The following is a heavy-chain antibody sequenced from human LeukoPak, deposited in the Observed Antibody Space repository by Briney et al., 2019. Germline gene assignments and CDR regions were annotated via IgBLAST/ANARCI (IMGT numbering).Heavy chain of an antibody. CDR1: DFTFTNAW. V-gene: IGHV3-15*01. Sequence: GGSLSLSCVASDFTFTNAWMNGVRPAPGKGLEGVGFIKSKGEGESTDYAARVRVRFTISRDESRQTLYLQMDSLKTEDTAVYFCTTLTMILVHEDYWGQGTLVTVSS. CDR3: TTLTMILVHEDY. J-gene: IGHJ4*02. CDR2: IKSKGEGEST. D-gene: IGHD3-22*01.